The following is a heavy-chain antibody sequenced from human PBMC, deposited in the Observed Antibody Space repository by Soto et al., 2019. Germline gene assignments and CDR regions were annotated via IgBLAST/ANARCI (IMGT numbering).Heavy chain of an antibody. CDR2: IYHSGSA. CDR3: ARVPGVVVSADDAFDI. Sequence: QVQLQESGPGLVKPSGTLSLTCAVSGGSVSSSNWWSWVRQSPGKGLEWMGEIYHSGSAHYNPSRMSRATISLDKSKNQFSLRLTSVTAVDTAVYYCARVPGVVVSADDAFDIWGPGTRVIVTS. J-gene: IGHJ3*02. CDR1: GGSVSSSNW. D-gene: IGHD2-21*02. V-gene: IGHV4-4*02.